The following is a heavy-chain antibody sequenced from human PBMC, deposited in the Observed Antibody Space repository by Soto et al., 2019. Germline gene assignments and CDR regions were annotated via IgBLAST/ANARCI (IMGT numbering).Heavy chain of an antibody. CDR3: VRGGNSDD. V-gene: IGHV1-18*01. D-gene: IGHD2-15*01. Sequence: ASVKVSCTASGHTFSSFGFSWVRQAPGQGLEWMGWINPYNGNTDYAQTIQGRLTMTTDTSTGTAYMELRSLRSDDTAVYYCVRGGNSDDWGQGTLVTVYS. J-gene: IGHJ4*02. CDR1: GHTFSSFG. CDR2: INPYNGNT.